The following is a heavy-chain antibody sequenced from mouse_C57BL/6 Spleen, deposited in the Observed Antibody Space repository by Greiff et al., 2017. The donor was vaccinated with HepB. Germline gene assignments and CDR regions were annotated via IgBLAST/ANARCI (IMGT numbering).Heavy chain of an antibody. Sequence: EVKLQESGPGLVKPSQSLSLTCSVTGYSITSGYYWNWIRQFPGNKLEWLGYISYDGSNNYNPSLKNRISITRDTSKNQFFLKLNSVTTEDTATYYWARGDEYDRGFYAMGYWGQGTSVTVSS. CDR3: ARGDEYDRGFYAMGY. J-gene: IGHJ4*01. CDR1: GYSITSGYY. CDR2: ISYDGSN. V-gene: IGHV3-6*01. D-gene: IGHD2-4*01.